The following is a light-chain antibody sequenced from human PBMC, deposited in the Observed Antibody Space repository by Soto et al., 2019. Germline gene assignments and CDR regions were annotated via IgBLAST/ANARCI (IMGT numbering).Light chain of an antibody. CDR1: SGHSNYA. Sequence: QSVLTQSPSASASLGASVKLTCTLSSGHSNYAIAWLQLQPEKGPRHLMKLNSDGSHTNGDGIPDRFSDSSSGAERYLSISILQSVDAADIYCQTWGTGIHVFGGGTKLTVL. V-gene: IGLV4-69*01. CDR2: LNSDGSH. J-gene: IGLJ2*01. CDR3: QTWGTGIHV.